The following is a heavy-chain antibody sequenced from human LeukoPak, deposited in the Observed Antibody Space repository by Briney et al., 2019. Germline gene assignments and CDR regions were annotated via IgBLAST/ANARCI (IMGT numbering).Heavy chain of an antibody. D-gene: IGHD2-2*01. CDR3: AKGVRYCSSTSCSMVH. J-gene: IGHJ4*02. Sequence: PGGSLRLSCSASGFTFSSYAMSWVRQAPGKGLEWVSAISGSGGSTYYADSVKGRFTISSDNSKNTLYLQMNSLRAEDTAVYYCAKGVRYCSSTSCSMVHWGQGTLVTVSS. CDR1: GFTFSSYA. V-gene: IGHV3-23*01. CDR2: ISGSGGST.